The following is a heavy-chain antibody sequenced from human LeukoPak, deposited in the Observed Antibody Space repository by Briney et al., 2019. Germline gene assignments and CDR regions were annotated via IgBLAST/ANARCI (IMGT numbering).Heavy chain of an antibody. CDR2: INHSGST. V-gene: IGHV4-34*01. CDR3: ARDGGTIWGRLNYHFDA. D-gene: IGHD1-1*01. Sequence: PSETLSLTCAVYGGSFSGYYWSWIRQPPGKGLEWIGEINHSGSTNYNPSLKSRVTISVDTSKNQFSLKLSSVTAADTAVYYCARDGGTIWGRLNYHFDAWGQGTLVTVSS. J-gene: IGHJ4*02. CDR1: GGSFSGYY.